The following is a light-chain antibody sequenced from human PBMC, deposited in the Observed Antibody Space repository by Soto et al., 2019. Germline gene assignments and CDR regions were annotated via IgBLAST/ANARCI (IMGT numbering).Light chain of an antibody. CDR2: GAS. CDR1: QSVSSSY. J-gene: IGKJ4*01. CDR3: QQYGSSPLLF. V-gene: IGKV3-20*01. Sequence: EIVLTQSPGTLSLSPGERATLSCRASQSVSSSYLAWYQQKPGQAPRLLIYGASSRATVIPDRFSGSGSGTDFTLTISRLEPEDFAVYYCQQYGSSPLLFFGGGTKVEIK.